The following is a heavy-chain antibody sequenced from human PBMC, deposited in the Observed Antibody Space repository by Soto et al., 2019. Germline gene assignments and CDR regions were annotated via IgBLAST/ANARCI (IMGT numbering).Heavy chain of an antibody. V-gene: IGHV3-74*01. D-gene: IGHD1-7*01. CDR3: ARLSGTWRAFDI. J-gene: IGHJ3*02. CDR1: GFTFSSYW. Sequence: EVQLVESGGGLVQPGGSLRLSCAASGFTFSSYWMHWVRQAPGKGLVWVSRIYTDGSSTNYADSVQGRFTISRDNAKNPLYLQMNSLRAEKTAVYYCARLSGTWRAFDIWGQGTMVTVSS. CDR2: IYTDGSST.